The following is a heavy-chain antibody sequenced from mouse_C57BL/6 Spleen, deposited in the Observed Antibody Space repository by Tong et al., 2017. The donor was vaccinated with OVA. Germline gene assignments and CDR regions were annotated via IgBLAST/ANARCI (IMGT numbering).Heavy chain of an antibody. CDR2: INPYNDGT. J-gene: IGHJ3*01. Sequence: EVQLQESGPELVKPGASVKMSCKASGYTFTSYVMHWVKQKPGQGLEWIGYINPYNDGTKYNEKFKGKATLTSDKSSSTAYMELSSRTCEDSEVYYCARGGLLWYFAYWGQGTLVTVSA. CDR3: ARGGLLWYFAY. D-gene: IGHD2-1*01. V-gene: IGHV1-14*01. CDR1: GYTFTSYV.